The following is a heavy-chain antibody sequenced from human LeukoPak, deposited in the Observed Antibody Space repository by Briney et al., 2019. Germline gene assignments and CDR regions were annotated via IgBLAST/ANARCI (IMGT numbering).Heavy chain of an antibody. CDR2: INHSGST. V-gene: IGHV4-34*01. CDR1: GGSFCGYY. D-gene: IGHD3-22*01. J-gene: IGHJ4*02. CDR3: ATLPHYYDSSGYYYHSDY. Sequence: SETLSLTCAVYGGSFCGYYWSWIRQPPGKGLEWIGEINHSGSTNYNPSLKSRVTISVDTSKNQFSLKLSSVTAADTAVYYCATLPHYYDSSGYYYHSDYWGQGTLVTVSS.